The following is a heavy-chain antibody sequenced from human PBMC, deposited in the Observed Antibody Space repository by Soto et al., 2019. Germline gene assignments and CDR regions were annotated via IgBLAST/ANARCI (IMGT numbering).Heavy chain of an antibody. V-gene: IGHV1-8*01. D-gene: IGHD3-10*01. CDR2: MNPNSGNT. J-gene: IGHJ6*02. Sequence: ASVKVSCKASGYTFTSYDINWVRQATGQGLEWMGWMNPNSGNTGYAQKFQGRVTMTRNASISTAYMELSSLRSEDTAVYYCASRPYYYYGSGSYYYYYYYGMDVWGQGTTVTVSS. CDR3: ASRPYYYYGSGSYYYYYYYGMDV. CDR1: GYTFTSYD.